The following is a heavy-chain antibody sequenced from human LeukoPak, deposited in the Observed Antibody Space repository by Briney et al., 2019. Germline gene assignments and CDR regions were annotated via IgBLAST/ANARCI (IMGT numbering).Heavy chain of an antibody. D-gene: IGHD1-26*01. J-gene: IGHJ4*02. V-gene: IGHV3-7*01. CDR3: ARQYSGSYLFFDS. Sequence: GGSLRLSCAASGFTFTTYWMTWVRRAPGKGLEWVANIKQDGSDKYYVDSVKGRFTISRDNAKNSLYLQMNSLRPEDTALYYCARQYSGSYLFFDSWGQGTLVTVSS. CDR2: IKQDGSDK. CDR1: GFTFTTYW.